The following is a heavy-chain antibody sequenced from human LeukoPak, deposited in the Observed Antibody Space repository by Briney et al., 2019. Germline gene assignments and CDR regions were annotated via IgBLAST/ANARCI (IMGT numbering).Heavy chain of an antibody. CDR1: GFTFSSYA. Sequence: GGSLRLSCAASGFTFSSYAMSWVRQAPGKGLKWVSAISGSGGSTYYADSVKGRFTISRDNSKNTLYLQMNSLRAEDTAVYYCAKDRSPRGYSYGDWFDPWGQGTLVTVSS. CDR3: AKDRSPRGYSYGDWFDP. J-gene: IGHJ5*02. V-gene: IGHV3-23*01. D-gene: IGHD5-18*01. CDR2: ISGSGGST.